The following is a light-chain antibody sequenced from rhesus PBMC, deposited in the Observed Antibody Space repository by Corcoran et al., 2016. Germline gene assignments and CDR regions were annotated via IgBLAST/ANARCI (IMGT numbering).Light chain of an antibody. Sequence: QVILTQSPATLSLSPGERATLSCRASQSVSSSLAWYQQQPGQAPRLLIYGASSRATGIPDRFSGSGSGTEFTPTISILEPEDFAVYYCQKYSISPYSFGQGTKVEIK. V-gene: IGKV3-53*02. CDR1: QSVSSS. J-gene: IGKJ2*01. CDR3: QKYSISPYS. CDR2: GAS.